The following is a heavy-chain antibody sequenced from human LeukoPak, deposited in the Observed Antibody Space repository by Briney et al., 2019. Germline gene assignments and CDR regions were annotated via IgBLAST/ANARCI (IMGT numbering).Heavy chain of an antibody. Sequence: SQTQSLTRTGPGGAISFGRYYWPWARQPAGTKLPWIGRIYTSGSTNYNPSLKSRVTISVDTSKNQFSLKLSSVTAADTAVYYCARDRKSGSYGFDYWGQGTLVTVSS. V-gene: IGHV4-61*02. CDR2: IYTSGST. CDR1: GGAISFGRYY. D-gene: IGHD1-26*01. J-gene: IGHJ4*02. CDR3: ARDRKSGSYGFDY.